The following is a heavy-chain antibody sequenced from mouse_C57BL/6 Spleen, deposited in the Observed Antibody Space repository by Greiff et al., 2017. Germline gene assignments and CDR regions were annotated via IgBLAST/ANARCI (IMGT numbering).Heavy chain of an antibody. D-gene: IGHD2-1*01. V-gene: IGHV5-17*01. J-gene: IGHJ2*01. Sequence: EVKVVESGGGLVKPGGSLKLSCAASGFTFSDYGMHWVRQAPEKGLEWVAYISSGSSTIYYADTVKGRFTISRDNAKNILFLQMTSLRSEDTAMYYCARPDGNYGFDYWGQGTTLTVSS. CDR2: ISSGSSTI. CDR1: GFTFSDYG. CDR3: ARPDGNYGFDY.